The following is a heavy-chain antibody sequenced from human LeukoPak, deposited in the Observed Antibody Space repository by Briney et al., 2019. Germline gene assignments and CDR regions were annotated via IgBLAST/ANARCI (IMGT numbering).Heavy chain of an antibody. V-gene: IGHV4-61*02. CDR3: ARDQGPRGEWFDP. CDR2: MYTTGST. CDR1: GGSISSGSYY. Sequence: PSQTLSLTCTVSGGSISSGSYYWSWIRQPAGKGLEYIGRMYTTGSTNYNPSLKSRVTISVDTSKNQLSLKLTSVTAADTAVYYCARDQGPRGEWFDPWGQGTLVTVSS. D-gene: IGHD3-16*01. J-gene: IGHJ5*02.